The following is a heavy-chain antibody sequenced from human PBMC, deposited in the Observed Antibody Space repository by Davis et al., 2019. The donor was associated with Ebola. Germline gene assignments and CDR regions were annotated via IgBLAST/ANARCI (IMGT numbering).Heavy chain of an antibody. CDR2: IYYSGST. D-gene: IGHD4-17*01. CDR1: GGSISSGGYS. V-gene: IGHV4-30-4*07. Sequence: SETLSLTCAVSGGSISSGGYSWSWIRQPPGKGLEWIGYIYYSGSTYYNPSLKSRVTISVDTSKNQFSLKLSSVTAADTAVYYCARNPTTVTTCWFDPWGQGTLVTVSS. J-gene: IGHJ5*02. CDR3: ARNPTTVTTCWFDP.